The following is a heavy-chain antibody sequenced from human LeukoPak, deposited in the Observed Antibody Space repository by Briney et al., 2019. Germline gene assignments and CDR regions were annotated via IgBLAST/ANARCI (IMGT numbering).Heavy chain of an antibody. CDR2: IIPIFGTA. D-gene: IGHD6-13*01. J-gene: IGHJ3*02. V-gene: IGHV1-69*05. CDR3: ARSVAAAGTLLNAFDI. Sequence: SVKVSCKASGGTFSSYAISWVRQAPGQGLEWMGGIIPIFGTANYAQKFQGRVTITTDDSTSTAYMELSSLRSEDTAVYYCARSVAAAGTLLNAFDIWGQGTMVTVSS. CDR1: GGTFSSYA.